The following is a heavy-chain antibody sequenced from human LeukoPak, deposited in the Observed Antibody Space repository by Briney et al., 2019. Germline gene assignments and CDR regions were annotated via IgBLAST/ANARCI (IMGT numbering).Heavy chain of an antibody. CDR1: GFTFSNYA. CDR3: AKRHIPKSFGVAHDY. Sequence: GGSLRLSCAASGFTFSNYAMSWVRQAPGKGLEWVSALGGSGINTYYADSVKGRFTISRDNSKNTPYLQMNSLRAEDTAVYYCAKRHIPKSFGVAHDYWGQGTLVTVSS. D-gene: IGHD3-3*01. J-gene: IGHJ4*02. V-gene: IGHV3-23*01. CDR2: LGGSGINT.